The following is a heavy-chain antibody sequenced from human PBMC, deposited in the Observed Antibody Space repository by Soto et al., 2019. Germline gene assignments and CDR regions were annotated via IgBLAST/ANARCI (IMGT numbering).Heavy chain of an antibody. V-gene: IGHV1-69*01. CDR3: ASEYCSTTSCFNDNWFDP. CDR2: IIPLFRRS. J-gene: IGHJ5*02. CDR1: GGTFSSYA. D-gene: IGHD2-2*01. Sequence: QAQLVQSGAEVKKPGSSVRVSCKASGGTFSSYAISWVRQAPGQGLEWMGGIIPLFRRSNYAQKFQGRVTITADESTSTAYMELSSLSSEDTAVYYCASEYCSTTSCFNDNWFDPWGQGTLVTVSS.